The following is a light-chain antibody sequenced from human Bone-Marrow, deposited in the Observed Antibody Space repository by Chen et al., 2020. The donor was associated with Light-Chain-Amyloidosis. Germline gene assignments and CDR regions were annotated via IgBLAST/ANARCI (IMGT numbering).Light chain of an antibody. Sequence: NFMLTQPHSVSESPGKTIIISCTRSSGSIATNYVQWYQQRPGSSPTTVIYEDDQRPSGVPDRFSGSIDRASNSASLTSSGLKTEDEADYYCQSYQGSSQGVFGGGTKLTVL. CDR3: QSYQGSSQGV. V-gene: IGLV6-57*01. CDR2: EDD. J-gene: IGLJ3*02. CDR1: SGSIATNY.